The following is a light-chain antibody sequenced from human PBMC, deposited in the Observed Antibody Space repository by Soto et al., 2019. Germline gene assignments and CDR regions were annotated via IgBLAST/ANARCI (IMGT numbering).Light chain of an antibody. J-gene: IGKJ4*01. Sequence: EVVMTQSPATLSVSPGERATLSCRANQTIGSNLAWYQQKPGQAPRLLIYGASTRATGIPARFSGSGSGTEFTLTISSLQSEDFTVYSCQHYNNWLGTFGGGTKVDSK. CDR3: QHYNNWLGT. CDR2: GAS. V-gene: IGKV3-15*01. CDR1: QTIGSN.